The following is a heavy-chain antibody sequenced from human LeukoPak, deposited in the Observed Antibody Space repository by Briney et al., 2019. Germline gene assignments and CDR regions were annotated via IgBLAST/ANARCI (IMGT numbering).Heavy chain of an antibody. D-gene: IGHD3-22*01. CDR1: GFTFSSYA. Sequence: RGSLRLSCAASGFTFSSYAMHWVRQAPGKGLEWVAVISYDGSNKYYTDSVKGRFTITRGNPKNTLYLQMNSLRVEDTAVYYCAKDQSRDDSSGYFFNWGQGTLVTVSS. CDR3: AKDQSRDDSSGYFFN. J-gene: IGHJ4*02. V-gene: IGHV3-30-3*01. CDR2: ISYDGSNK.